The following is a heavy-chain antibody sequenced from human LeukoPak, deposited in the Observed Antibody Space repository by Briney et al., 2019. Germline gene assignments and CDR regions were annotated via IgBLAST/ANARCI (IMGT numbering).Heavy chain of an antibody. CDR1: GGSISSYY. J-gene: IGHJ6*02. Sequence: SETLSLTCTVSGGSISSYYWSWIRQPPGKGLEWIGYIYYSGSANYNPSLKSRVTISVDTSKNQFSLKLSSVTAADTAVYYCARDNWNYGSSMDVWGQGTTVTVSS. CDR2: IYYSGSA. CDR3: ARDNWNYGSSMDV. V-gene: IGHV4-59*01. D-gene: IGHD1-7*01.